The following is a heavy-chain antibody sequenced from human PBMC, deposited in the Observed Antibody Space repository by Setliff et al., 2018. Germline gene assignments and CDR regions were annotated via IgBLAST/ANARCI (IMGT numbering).Heavy chain of an antibody. Sequence: GGSLRLSCVASGFTFSSHGMTWVRLAPGKGLEWISYISTSSSTIYNADSVKGRFTISRDNANHSLYLQMNSLRAEDTAIYSCAKFSSVPGSRFFDYWGQGALVTVSS. V-gene: IGHV3-48*01. CDR2: ISTSSSTI. D-gene: IGHD2-2*01. CDR1: GFTFSSHG. CDR3: AKFSSVPGSRFFDY. J-gene: IGHJ4*02.